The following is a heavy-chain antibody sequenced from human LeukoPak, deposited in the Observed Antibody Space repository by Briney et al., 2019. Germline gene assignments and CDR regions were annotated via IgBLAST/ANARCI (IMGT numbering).Heavy chain of an antibody. CDR1: GFTFSSYA. V-gene: IGHV3-23*01. J-gene: IGHJ4*02. CDR2: ISGTGGNT. CDR3: AKGRTPDY. D-gene: IGHD2-15*01. Sequence: GSLRLSCAAPGFTFSSYAMSWVRQAPGKGLEWVSGISGTGGNTYYADSVKGRFTISRDNSNNTLYLQMNSLRAEDTAVYYCAKGRTPDYWGQGTLVTVSS.